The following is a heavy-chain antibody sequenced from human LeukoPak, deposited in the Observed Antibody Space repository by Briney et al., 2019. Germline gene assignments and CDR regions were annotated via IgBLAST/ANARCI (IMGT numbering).Heavy chain of an antibody. CDR2: MNPNSGNT. D-gene: IGHD3-10*01. V-gene: IGHV1-8*01. J-gene: IGHJ5*02. CDR3: ARDLGELLNWFDP. Sequence: ASVKVSCKASGYTFTSYDINWVRQATGQGLEWMGWMNPNSGNTGYAQKFQDRVTMTRNTSISTAYMELSSLRSEDTAVYYCARDLGELLNWFDPWGQGTLVTVSS. CDR1: GYTFTSYD.